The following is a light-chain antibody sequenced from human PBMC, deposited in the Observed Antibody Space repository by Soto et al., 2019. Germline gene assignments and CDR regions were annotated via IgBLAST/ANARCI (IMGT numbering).Light chain of an antibody. CDR2: LGS. V-gene: IGKV2-28*01. CDR3: MQSLQTPYT. CDR1: QSLLHSNGYNY. J-gene: IGKJ2*01. Sequence: DIVMTQSPLSLPVTPGEPASISCRSSQSLLHSNGYNYLDWYLQKPGQSPQLLISLGSNRASGVPDRFRGSGSGTDFTLNINRVEAEDVGVYYGMQSLQTPYTFGQGTKLEIK.